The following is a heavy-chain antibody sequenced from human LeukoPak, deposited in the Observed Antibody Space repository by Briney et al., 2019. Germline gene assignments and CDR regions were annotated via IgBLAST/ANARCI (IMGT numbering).Heavy chain of an antibody. CDR1: GFTFSSYA. CDR3: GRSGLKLRGYFDH. Sequence: GRSLRLSCAASGFTFSSYAMHWVRQAPGKGLEGVAVISYDGSNKYYADSVKGRFTISRDNCKNTLDLQKNSLRAEDTAVYYCGRSGLKLRGYFDHWGQGTLVTVSS. J-gene: IGHJ4*02. CDR2: ISYDGSNK. V-gene: IGHV3-30*04. D-gene: IGHD1-1*01.